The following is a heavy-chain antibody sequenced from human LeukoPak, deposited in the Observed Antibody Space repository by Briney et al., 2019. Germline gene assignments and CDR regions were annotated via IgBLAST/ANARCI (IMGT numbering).Heavy chain of an antibody. V-gene: IGHV3-7*04. D-gene: IGHD3-9*01. CDR1: GFTFSSHW. Sequence: GGSLRLSCAASGFTFSSHWMSRVRQAPGKGLEWVANIKEDGSEKYYVDSVKGRFTISRDNAKNSLYLQMNSLRAEDTAVYYCARGGLRYFARWGQGTLVTVSS. J-gene: IGHJ1*01. CDR3: ARGGLRYFAR. CDR2: IKEDGSEK.